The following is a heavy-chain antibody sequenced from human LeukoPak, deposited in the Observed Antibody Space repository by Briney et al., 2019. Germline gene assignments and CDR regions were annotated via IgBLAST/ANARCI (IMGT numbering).Heavy chain of an antibody. Sequence: GGSLRLSCAASGFTLSSYAMSWVPQAPGKGLEGVSVLSGSGGSTYYADSVEGRFTISRDNTKNTLYLQMNSLRAEDTAVYYCARSSAPLQVGDFDYWGQGTLVTVSS. D-gene: IGHD1-26*01. J-gene: IGHJ4*02. CDR3: ARSSAPLQVGDFDY. V-gene: IGHV3-23*01. CDR1: GFTLSSYA. CDR2: LSGSGGST.